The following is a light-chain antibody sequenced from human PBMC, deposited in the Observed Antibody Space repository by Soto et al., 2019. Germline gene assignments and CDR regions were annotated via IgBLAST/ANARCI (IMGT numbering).Light chain of an antibody. V-gene: IGKV3-15*01. CDR1: QSVSSN. CDR3: QQYDDWPPMYT. J-gene: IGKJ2*01. CDR2: AAS. Sequence: EIVVTQSPATLYLSPGERATLSCRASQSVSSNLAWYQQKPGRAPRLLIYAASTRATGVPARFSGSGSGTEFTRTISSLQSEDCAVYYCQQYDDWPPMYTVGQGTKVDIK.